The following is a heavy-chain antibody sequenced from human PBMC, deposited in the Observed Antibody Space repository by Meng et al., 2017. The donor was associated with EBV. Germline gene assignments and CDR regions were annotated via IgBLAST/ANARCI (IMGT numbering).Heavy chain of an antibody. CDR3: VRGPPVGVPGPGDY. CDR2: INVGVGYT. D-gene: IGHD2-21*01. Sequence: VHLVQSGAEVKNPGASVKVSCKASGYALTSYILHWVRQAPGQRLEWMGWINVGVGYTKYSQKFQGRVTISSDTSATTGYMELSSLRSEDTAVYYCVRGPPVGVPGPGDYWGQGTLVTVSS. V-gene: IGHV1-3*01. J-gene: IGHJ4*02. CDR1: GYALTSYI.